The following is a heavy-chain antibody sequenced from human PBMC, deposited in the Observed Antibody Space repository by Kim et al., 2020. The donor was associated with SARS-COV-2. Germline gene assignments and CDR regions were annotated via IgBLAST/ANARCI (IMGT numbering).Heavy chain of an antibody. CDR3: AKLRNERYSSSWYYFDY. V-gene: IGHV3-23*01. D-gene: IGHD6-13*01. CDR2: ISGSGGST. CDR1: GFTFSSYA. Sequence: GGSLRLSCAASGFTFSSYAMSWVRQAPGKGLEWVSAISGSGGSTYYADSVKGRFTISRDNSKNTLYLQMNSLRAEDTAVYYCAKLRNERYSSSWYYFDYCGQGTLVTVSS. J-gene: IGHJ4*02.